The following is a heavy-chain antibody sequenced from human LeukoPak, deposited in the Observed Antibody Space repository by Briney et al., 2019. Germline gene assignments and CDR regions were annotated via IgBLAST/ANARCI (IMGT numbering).Heavy chain of an antibody. CDR1: GGSISSYY. D-gene: IGHD2-2*01. V-gene: IGHV4-59*08. Sequence: PSETLSLNCTVSGGSISSYYWSWIRQPPGKGLEWIGYIYYSGSTNYNPSLKSRVTISVDTSKNQFSLKLSSVTAADTAVYYCARHRGGYCSSTSCYLFDYWGQGTLVTVSS. CDR3: ARHRGGYCSSTSCYLFDY. CDR2: IYYSGST. J-gene: IGHJ4*02.